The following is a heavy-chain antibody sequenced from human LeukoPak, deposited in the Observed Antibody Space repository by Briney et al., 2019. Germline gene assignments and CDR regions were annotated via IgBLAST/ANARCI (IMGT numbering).Heavy chain of an antibody. V-gene: IGHV4-34*01. D-gene: IGHD3-10*01. CDR2: INHSGST. J-gene: IGHJ4*02. CDR3: ARDKGGMVPFDY. CDR1: GGSFSGYY. Sequence: SETLSLTCAVYGGSFSGYYWSWIRQPPGKGLEWIGEINHSGSTNYNPSLKSRVTIPVDTSKNQFSLKLSSVTAADTAVYYCARDKGGMVPFDYWGQGTLVTVSS.